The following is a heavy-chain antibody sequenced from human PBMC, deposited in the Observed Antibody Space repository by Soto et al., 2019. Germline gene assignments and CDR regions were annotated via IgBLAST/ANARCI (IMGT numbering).Heavy chain of an antibody. CDR2: ISQDGSHK. V-gene: IGHV3-30*03. CDR1: GFSFSKYG. J-gene: IGHJ4*02. D-gene: IGHD4-4*01. CDR3: ASQYYSGTFNFDS. Sequence: GGSLRLSCAASGFSFSKYGMHWVRQVPGKGLEWVAVISQDGSHKYYADSVKGRFTISRDNSKNTLYLEMNSLRGDNTAVYSCASQYYSGTFNFDSWGQGTRVTVSS.